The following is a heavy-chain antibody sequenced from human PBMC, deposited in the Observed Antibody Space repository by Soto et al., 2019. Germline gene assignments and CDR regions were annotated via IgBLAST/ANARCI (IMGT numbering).Heavy chain of an antibody. D-gene: IGHD6-13*01. V-gene: IGHV3-30*18. Sequence: QVQLVESGGGVVQPGRSLRLSCAASGFTFSSYGMHWVRQAPGKGLEWVAVISYDGSNKYYADSVKRRFTISRDNSKNMXYLQMNSLRAEDTAVYYCAKSRGIAAPYYYNGMDVWGQGTTVTVSS. J-gene: IGHJ6*02. CDR3: AKSRGIAAPYYYNGMDV. CDR2: ISYDGSNK. CDR1: GFTFSSYG.